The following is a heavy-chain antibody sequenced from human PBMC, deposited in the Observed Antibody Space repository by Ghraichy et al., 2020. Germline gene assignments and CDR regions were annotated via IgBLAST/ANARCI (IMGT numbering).Heavy chain of an antibody. CDR3: TTAPPREWLLLSPSNDDY. J-gene: IGHJ4*02. CDR1: GYTLTELS. CDR2: FDPEDGET. Sequence: ASVKVSCKVSGYTLTELSMHWVRQAPGKGLEWMGGFDPEDGETIYAQKFQGRVTMTEDTSTDTAYMELSSLRSEDTAVYYCTTAPPREWLLLSPSNDDYWSQGSLVTVSS. D-gene: IGHD3-22*01. V-gene: IGHV1-24*01.